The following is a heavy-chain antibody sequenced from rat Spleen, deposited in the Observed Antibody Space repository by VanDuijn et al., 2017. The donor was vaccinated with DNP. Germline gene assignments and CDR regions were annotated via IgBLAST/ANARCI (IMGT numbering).Heavy chain of an antibody. CDR2: ISTSGGST. D-gene: IGHD1-2*01. V-gene: IGHV5S13*01. CDR1: GFTFTNYD. J-gene: IGHJ2*01. CDR3: ASWSPIAPISTSNY. Sequence: EVQLVESGGGLVQPGRSLKLSCAASGFTFTNYDMAWVRQAPKKGLEWVATISTSGGSTYYPDSVKGRFTISRDNAENTVYLQMNSLRSEDTATYFCASWSPIAPISTSNYWGQGVMVTVSS.